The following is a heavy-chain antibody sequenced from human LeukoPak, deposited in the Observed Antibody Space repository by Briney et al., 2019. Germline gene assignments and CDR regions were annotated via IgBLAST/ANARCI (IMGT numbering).Heavy chain of an antibody. CDR2: IYTSEST. CDR1: GGSISSYY. V-gene: IGHV4-4*07. J-gene: IGHJ5*02. D-gene: IGHD3-10*01. Sequence: PSETLSLTCTVSGGSISSYYGSWIRQPAGKGLEWIGRIYTSESTNYNPTLQSRVTMSVDTSTNQFSMKLSSVTAADTAVYYRARDKSYNWFDPWGQGTLVTVYS. CDR3: ARDKSYNWFDP.